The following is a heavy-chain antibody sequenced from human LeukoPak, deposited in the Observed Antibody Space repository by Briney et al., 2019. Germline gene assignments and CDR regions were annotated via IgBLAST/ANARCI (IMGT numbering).Heavy chain of an antibody. D-gene: IGHD1-1*01. V-gene: IGHV3-21*01. CDR2: ITGSSSYI. Sequence: GGSLRLSCAASGFSFRSYSMDWVRQAPGKGLEWVSSITGSSSYISYADPVKGRFTISRDNAENSLFLQMNSLRPEDTAVYLCARDRLEGGETFDSWGQGTLVTVSS. CDR3: ARDRLEGGETFDS. J-gene: IGHJ4*02. CDR1: GFSFRSYS.